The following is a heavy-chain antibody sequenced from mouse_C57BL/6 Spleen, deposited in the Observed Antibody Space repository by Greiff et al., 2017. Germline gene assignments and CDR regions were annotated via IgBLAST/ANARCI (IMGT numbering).Heavy chain of an antibody. CDR2: IYPGSGNT. CDR3: ARWYSYYYAMDY. D-gene: IGHD2-12*01. Sequence: QVQLKESGAELVRPGASVKLSCKASGYTFTDYYINWVKQRPGQGLEWIARIYPGSGNTYYNEKFKGKATLTAEKSSSTAYMQLSSLTSEDSAVYFCARWYSYYYAMDYWGQGTSVTVSS. CDR1: GYTFTDYY. V-gene: IGHV1-76*01. J-gene: IGHJ4*01.